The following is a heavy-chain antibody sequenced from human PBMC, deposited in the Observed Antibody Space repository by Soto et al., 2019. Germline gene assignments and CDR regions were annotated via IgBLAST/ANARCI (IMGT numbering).Heavy chain of an antibody. CDR1: GFTFSTFA. D-gene: IGHD1-1*01. J-gene: IGHJ4*02. Sequence: GGSLRLSCEGSGFTFSTFAMTWVRQAPGKGLEWVSVISDRGDNPDYADSVKGRFTISRDNSKNTLYLQMNSLRAEDSAVYYCTSGTSGSSAPLDWGKGPLVTVS. CDR3: TSGTSGSSAPLD. CDR2: ISDRGDNP. V-gene: IGHV3-23*01.